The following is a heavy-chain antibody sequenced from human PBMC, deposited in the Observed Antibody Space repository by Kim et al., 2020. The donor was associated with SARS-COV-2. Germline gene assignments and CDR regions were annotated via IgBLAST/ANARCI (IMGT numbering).Heavy chain of an antibody. CDR3: ARDNYYYYGMDV. Sequence: SYADSVKGRFTRSRDTAKNTLYLQMNSLRAEDTAVYYCARDNYYYYGMDVWGQGTTVTVSS. V-gene: IGHV3-74*01. J-gene: IGHJ6*02.